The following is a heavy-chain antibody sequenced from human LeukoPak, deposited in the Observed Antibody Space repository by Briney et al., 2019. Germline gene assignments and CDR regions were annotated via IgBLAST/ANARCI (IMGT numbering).Heavy chain of an antibody. CDR1: GFTFSTSG. V-gene: IGHV3-7*01. D-gene: IGHD5-12*01. Sequence: GGSLRLSCAASGFTFSTSGMHWVRQAPGKGLEWVANIKQDGSEKYYVDSVKGRFTISRDNAKNSLYLQMNSLRAEDTAVYYCAREMAYSGYDSLTPDYWGQGTLVTVSS. CDR2: IKQDGSEK. J-gene: IGHJ4*02. CDR3: AREMAYSGYDSLTPDY.